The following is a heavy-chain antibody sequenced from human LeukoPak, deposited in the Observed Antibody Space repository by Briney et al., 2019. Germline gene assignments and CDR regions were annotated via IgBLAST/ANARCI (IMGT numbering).Heavy chain of an antibody. V-gene: IGHV3-49*04. J-gene: IGHJ4*02. Sequence: PGRSLRLSCTASGFTFGDYAMTWVRQAPGKGLEGVGFIRDKAYGGTTEYAASVKGRFTISRDDSKIIAYLQINSLKTDNTSVYYCSVFIPLFDLWGRGTVVRV. CDR2: IRDKAYGGTT. D-gene: IGHD3-16*01. CDR3: SVFIPLFDL. CDR1: GFTFGDYA.